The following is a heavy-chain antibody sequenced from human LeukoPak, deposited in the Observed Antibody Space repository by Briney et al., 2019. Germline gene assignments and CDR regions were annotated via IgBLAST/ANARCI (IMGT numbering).Heavy chain of an antibody. J-gene: IGHJ4*02. V-gene: IGHV3-48*01. CDR3: AAGKYYYDSSGYHYFDY. CDR2: IRSGSSTI. CDR1: GFTFSTYS. D-gene: IGHD3-22*01. Sequence: GGSLRLSCAASGFTFSTYSMSWVRQAPGKGLEWVSYIRSGSSTIYYADSVKGRFTISRDNAKNSLYLQMNSLRAEDTAVYYCAAGKYYYDSSGYHYFDYWGRGTLVTLS.